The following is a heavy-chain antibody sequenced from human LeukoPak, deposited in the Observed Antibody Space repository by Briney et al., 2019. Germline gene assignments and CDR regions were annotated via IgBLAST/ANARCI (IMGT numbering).Heavy chain of an antibody. CDR1: GFTFSNAW. Sequence: GGSLRLSCAASGFTFSNAWMSWVRQAPGKGLEWVGRIKSKTDGGTTDYAAPVKGRFTISRDDSKNTLYLQMNSLKTEDTAVYYCTTITIVVVPAAMLSNGGVWGKGTTVTVSS. CDR3: TTITIVVVPAAMLSNGGV. V-gene: IGHV3-15*01. CDR2: IKSKTDGGTT. J-gene: IGHJ6*04. D-gene: IGHD2-2*01.